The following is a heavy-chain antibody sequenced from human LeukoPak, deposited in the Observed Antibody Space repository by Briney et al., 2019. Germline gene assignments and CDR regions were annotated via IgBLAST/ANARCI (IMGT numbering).Heavy chain of an antibody. D-gene: IGHD3-22*01. Sequence: GGSLRLSCVASGFNFKTYSMNWVRQAPGGGLEWISFISSGSDSSAADYIYYADSVKGRFTISRDNAKNSLYLQMDSLRAEDTAVYYCARVPYYYDSSGQEYFDYWGQGTLVTVSS. CDR1: GFNFKTYS. V-gene: IGHV3-21*01. CDR3: ARVPYYYDSSGQEYFDY. CDR2: ISSGSDSSAADYI. J-gene: IGHJ4*02.